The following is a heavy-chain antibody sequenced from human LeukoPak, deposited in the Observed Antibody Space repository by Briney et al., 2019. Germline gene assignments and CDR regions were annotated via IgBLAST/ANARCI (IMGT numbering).Heavy chain of an antibody. Sequence: SETLSLTCAVSGGSIAIRNYYWAWIRQSPGRGLEWLGSVYSSGSAYYNPSLKSRVTISVDTSKNQFSLKLSSVTAADTAVYYCARNKYYYGSGNYGVPNWFDPWGQGTVVTVSS. J-gene: IGHJ5*02. D-gene: IGHD3-10*01. CDR2: VYSSGSA. CDR3: ARNKYYYGSGNYGVPNWFDP. CDR1: GGSIAIRNYY. V-gene: IGHV4-39*01.